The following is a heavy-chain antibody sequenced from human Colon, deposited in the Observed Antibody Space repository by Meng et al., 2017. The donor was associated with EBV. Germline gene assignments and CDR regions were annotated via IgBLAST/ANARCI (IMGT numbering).Heavy chain of an antibody. CDR2: SYYSRRT. CDR3: ARGDLDGDCYYCLDF. CDR1: GGSISSSGYY. V-gene: IGHV4-31*11. J-gene: IGHJ4*02. Sequence: QVQLQESGPGLVKPSQXLSLTCGVXGGSISSSGYYWSWIRQPPGKGLEWIGYSYYSRRTNYNPSLTSRVAISVDTSKNQFSLRLNSVTAADSAIYSCARGDLDGDCYYCLDFWGQGALVTVSS. D-gene: IGHD2-21*02.